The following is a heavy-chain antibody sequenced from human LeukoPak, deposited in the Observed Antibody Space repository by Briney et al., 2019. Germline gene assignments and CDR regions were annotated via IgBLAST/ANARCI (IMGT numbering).Heavy chain of an antibody. D-gene: IGHD6-19*01. Sequence: PSETLSLTCTVSGGSISSSTHYWGWIRQPPGKGLEWIGNIYYRGSTYYNPSLKSRVTISVDTSKNQFSLKLSSVTAADTAVFYCARRVAGYEDYWGQGTLVTVSS. V-gene: IGHV4-39*01. J-gene: IGHJ4*02. CDR1: GGSISSSTHY. CDR2: IYYRGST. CDR3: ARRVAGYEDY.